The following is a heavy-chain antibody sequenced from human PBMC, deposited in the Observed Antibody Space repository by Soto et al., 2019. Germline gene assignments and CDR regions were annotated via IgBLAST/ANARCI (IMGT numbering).Heavy chain of an antibody. CDR2: INAGNGNT. Sequence: ASVKVSCKASGYTFTSYAMHWVRQAPGQRLEWMGWINAGNGNTKYSQKFQGRVTITRDTSASTAYMELSSLRSEDTAVYYCARGGWQYYDRSGYVPGMDVWGQGTTVTVSS. J-gene: IGHJ6*02. D-gene: IGHD3-22*01. CDR3: ARGGWQYYDRSGYVPGMDV. CDR1: GYTFTSYA. V-gene: IGHV1-3*01.